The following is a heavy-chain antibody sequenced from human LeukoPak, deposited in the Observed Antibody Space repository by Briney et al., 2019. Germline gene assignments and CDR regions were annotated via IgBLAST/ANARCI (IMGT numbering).Heavy chain of an antibody. J-gene: IGHJ4*02. D-gene: IGHD3-10*01. CDR1: GGSISSSSYY. CDR2: IYYSGST. Sequence: SSETLSLTCTVSGGSISSSSYYWGWIRQPPGKGLEWIGSIYYSGSTYYNPSLKSRVTISVDTSKNQFSLKLSSVTAADTAVYYCARGGYGSGSYYYWGQGTLVTVSS. V-gene: IGHV4-39*01. CDR3: ARGGYGSGSYYY.